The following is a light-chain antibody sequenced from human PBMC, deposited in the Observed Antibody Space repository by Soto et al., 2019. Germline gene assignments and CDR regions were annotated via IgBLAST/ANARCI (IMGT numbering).Light chain of an antibody. V-gene: IGKV4-1*01. CDR3: QQYYITPLP. CDR1: QSVLYSTNNKNY. Sequence: DIVMTQSPDSLAVSLGERATINCKSSQSVLYSTNNKNYLAWYHQKPGQPPKLLIYWAATRESGVPDRFSGSGSGTDLTLTISSLQAEDVAVYYCQQYYITPLPFGGGTKVEIK. J-gene: IGKJ4*01. CDR2: WAA.